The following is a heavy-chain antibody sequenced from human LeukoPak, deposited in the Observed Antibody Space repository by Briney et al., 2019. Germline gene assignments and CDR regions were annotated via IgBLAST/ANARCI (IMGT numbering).Heavy chain of an antibody. CDR2: IYYSGST. CDR3: TKKKKTFDY. CDR1: GGPISSYY. J-gene: IGHJ4*02. Sequence: SETLSLTCTVSGGPISSYYWSWIRQPPGKGLEWIGYIYYSGSTNYNPSLKSRVTISVDKSKNQFSLKPSSVTAADTAVYYCTKKKKTFDYWGQGTLVTVSS. V-gene: IGHV4-59*12.